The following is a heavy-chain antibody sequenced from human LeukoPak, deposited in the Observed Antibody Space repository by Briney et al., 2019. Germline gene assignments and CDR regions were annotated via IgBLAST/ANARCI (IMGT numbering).Heavy chain of an antibody. CDR1: GGSISSYY. CDR3: ASASYGSGSPIDY. V-gene: IGHV4-59*08. D-gene: IGHD3-10*01. J-gene: IGHJ4*02. CDR2: IYYSGST. Sequence: SETLSLTCTVSGGSISSYYWSWIRQPPGKGLEWIGYIYYSGSTNYNPSLKSRVTISVDTSKNQFSLKLSSVTAADTAVYYCASASYGSGSPIDYWGQGTLVTVSS.